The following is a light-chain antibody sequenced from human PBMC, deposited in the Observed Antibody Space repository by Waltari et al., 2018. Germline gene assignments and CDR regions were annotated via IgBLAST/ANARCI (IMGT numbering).Light chain of an antibody. J-gene: IGLJ2*01. CDR3: YSTDSSGNHRV. CDR1: ALPKKY. CDR2: EDN. V-gene: IGLV3-10*01. Sequence: SYELTQPPSVSVSPGQTARITCSGDALPKKYAFWYQQKSGQAPVLVIYEDNKRPSGIPGRIAGSSSGTRATWTVSGAQVEDEADYYCYSTDSSGNHRVFGGGTRLTVL.